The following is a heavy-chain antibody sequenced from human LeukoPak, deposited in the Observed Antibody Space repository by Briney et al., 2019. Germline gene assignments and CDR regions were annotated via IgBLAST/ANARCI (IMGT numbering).Heavy chain of an antibody. V-gene: IGHV4-39*01. CDR2: IDNTGST. CDR3: ARPPGIATAWFDP. J-gene: IGHJ5*02. D-gene: IGHD6-13*01. CDR1: GGSISSSSYN. Sequence: KSSETLSLTCTVSGGSISSSSYNWGWIRQPPGKGLEWIGIIDNTGSTYYNPSLKSRVAISVDTSKDQLSLKLSSVTAADTAVYYCARPPGIATAWFDPWGQGTLVTVSS.